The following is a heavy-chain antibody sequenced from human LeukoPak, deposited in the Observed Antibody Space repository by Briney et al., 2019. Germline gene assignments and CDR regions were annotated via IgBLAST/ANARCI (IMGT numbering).Heavy chain of an antibody. V-gene: IGHV4-39*07. J-gene: IGHJ4*02. CDR1: GGSISSSSYY. CDR3: ARDELGKGTFDY. CDR2: IYYSGST. Sequence: SETLSLTCTVSGGSISSSSYYWGWIRQPPGKGLEWIGSIYYSGSTNYSPSLKSRVTISVDTSKNQFSLKLSSVTAADTAVYFCARDELGKGTFDYWGQGTLVTVSS. D-gene: IGHD7-27*01.